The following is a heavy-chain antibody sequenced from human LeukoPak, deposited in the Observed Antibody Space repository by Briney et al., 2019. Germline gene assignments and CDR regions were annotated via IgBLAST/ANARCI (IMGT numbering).Heavy chain of an antibody. CDR1: GYTFTSYG. Sequence: GASVKVSCKASGYTFTSYGISWVRQAPGQGLEWMGWISAYNGNTNYAQKLQGRVTMTTDTSTSTAYMELRSLRSDDTAVYYCARAHLHGIVGATPGDYWGQGTLVTVSS. J-gene: IGHJ4*02. D-gene: IGHD1-26*01. CDR3: ARAHLHGIVGATPGDY. V-gene: IGHV1-18*01. CDR2: ISAYNGNT.